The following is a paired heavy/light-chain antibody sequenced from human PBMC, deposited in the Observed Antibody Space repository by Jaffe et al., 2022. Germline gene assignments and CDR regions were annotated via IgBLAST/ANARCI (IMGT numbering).Heavy chain of an antibody. CDR2: IRSQTNSYAT. V-gene: IGHV3-73*02. CDR1: GFSFSGSD. J-gene: IGHJ4*02. CDR3: TRRVTMAVD. D-gene: IGHD6-19*01. Sequence: EVQLVESGGNLVQPGGSLKLSCAASGFSFSGSDMHWVRQASGKGLEWVGRIRSQTNSYATAYAASVKGRFVISRDDSKNTAYLQMNGLKTEDTAVYYCTRRVTMAVDWGQGTLVTVSS.
Light chain of an antibody. V-gene: IGLV4-60*03. CDR1: SGHSGNT. J-gene: IGLJ1*01. CDR3: EAWDSNSFV. Sequence: QPVVTQSSSASASLGSSVKFTCTLSSGHSGNTIAWHQQHPGEAPRCLMKLEGSGRYNKGSGVPDRFSGSSSGADRYLTISNVQSEDEADYYCEAWDSNSFVFGTGTKVTVL. CDR2: LEGSGRY.